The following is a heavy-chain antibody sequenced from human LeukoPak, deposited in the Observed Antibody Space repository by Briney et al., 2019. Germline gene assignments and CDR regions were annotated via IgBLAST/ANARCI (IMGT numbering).Heavy chain of an antibody. Sequence: PGGSLRLSCAASGFTFSSYSMNWVRQAPGKGLEWVSSISSSSSYIYYADSVKGRFTISRDNAKNSLYLQMNSLRAEDTAVYYCARDSLPLWCGESLPFDYWGQGTLVTVSS. D-gene: IGHD3-10*01. CDR1: GFTFSSYS. J-gene: IGHJ4*02. V-gene: IGHV3-21*01. CDR2: ISSSSSYI. CDR3: ARDSLPLWCGESLPFDY.